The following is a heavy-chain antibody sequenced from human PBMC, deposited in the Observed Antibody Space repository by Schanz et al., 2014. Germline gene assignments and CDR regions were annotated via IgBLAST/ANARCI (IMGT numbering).Heavy chain of an antibody. Sequence: EVQLLESGGGLVQPGGSLRLSCAASGFTFSSYAMSWVRQAPGKGLEWVSALSGSVGSTYYADSVKGRFTISRDNSKNTLYLQMNSLRAEDTAVYYCAKDPSHGDYDYYFDYWGQGTLVTVSS. CDR1: GFTFSSYA. J-gene: IGHJ4*02. D-gene: IGHD3-22*01. CDR2: LSGSVGST. CDR3: AKDPSHGDYDYYFDY. V-gene: IGHV3-23*01.